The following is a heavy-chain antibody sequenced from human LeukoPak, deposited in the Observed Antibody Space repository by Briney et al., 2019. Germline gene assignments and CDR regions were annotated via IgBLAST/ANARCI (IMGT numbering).Heavy chain of an antibody. J-gene: IGHJ5*02. CDR3: ARDPPGIAVAGPGNWFDP. D-gene: IGHD6-19*01. Sequence: ASVKVSCKASGYTFTSYGISWVRQAPGQGLEWMGWINTNTGNPTYAQGFTGRFVFSLDTSVSTAYLQISSLKAEDTAVYYCARDPPGIAVAGPGNWFDPWGQGTLATVSS. V-gene: IGHV7-4-1*02. CDR1: GYTFTSYG. CDR2: INTNTGNP.